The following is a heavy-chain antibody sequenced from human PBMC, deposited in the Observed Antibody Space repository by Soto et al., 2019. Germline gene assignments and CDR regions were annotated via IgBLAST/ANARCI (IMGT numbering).Heavy chain of an antibody. V-gene: IGHV5-51*01. J-gene: IGHJ5*02. CDR3: ERTGNAGGDWFDP. Sequence: GESLKISCKGSGYSFTNYWIGWVRQMPGKGLECMGIIYPGDSDTRYNPSFQGQVTISADKSISTAYLQWSSLKASDTAIYYCERTGNAGGDWFDPWGQGTLVTVSS. CDR1: GYSFTNYW. CDR2: IYPGDSDT. D-gene: IGHD2-8*02.